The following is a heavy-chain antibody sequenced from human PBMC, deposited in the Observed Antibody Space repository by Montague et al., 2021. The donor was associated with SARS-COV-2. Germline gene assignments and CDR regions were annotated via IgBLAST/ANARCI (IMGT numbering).Heavy chain of an antibody. D-gene: IGHD2-15*01. CDR3: ARGDGVVVAAVYI. CDR1: GGSISNVGYY. Sequence: TLSLTCTVSGGSISNVGYYCIWIPQDPGKGLVWIGYMYDSGSTYYNPTSTSRVTMSLDTSKNQFSLKLSSVTAADTAVYYCARGDGVVVAAVYIWGQGTMVTVSS. V-gene: IGHV4-31*03. J-gene: IGHJ3*02. CDR2: MYDSGST.